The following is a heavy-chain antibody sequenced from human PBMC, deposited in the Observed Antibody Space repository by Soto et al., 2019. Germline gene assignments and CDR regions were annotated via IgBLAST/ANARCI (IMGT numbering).Heavy chain of an antibody. Sequence: GGSLRLSCAASGFTFSSSEMNWVRQAPGKGLEWVSYISISGRTIYYADSVKGRFTISRDDAKNSLYLQMNSLRAEDTALYYCARNYFFDYWGQGTLVTVSS. CDR3: ARNYFFDY. CDR1: GFTFSSSE. J-gene: IGHJ4*02. V-gene: IGHV3-48*03. CDR2: ISISGRTI.